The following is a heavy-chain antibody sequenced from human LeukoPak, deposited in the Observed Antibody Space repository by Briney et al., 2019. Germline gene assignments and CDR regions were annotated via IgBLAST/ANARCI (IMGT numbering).Heavy chain of an antibody. CDR1: GFTFSSYE. CDR2: ISSSGSAI. Sequence: GGPLRLSCAASGFTFSSYEMIWVRQAPGKGLEWVSYISSSGSAIFYADSVKGRFTISRDNAKNSLYMQMNSLRAEDTAVYYCSRVFRGSSPPTRGYWGQGTLVTVSS. V-gene: IGHV3-48*03. J-gene: IGHJ4*02. CDR3: SRVFRGSSPPTRGY. D-gene: IGHD1-26*01.